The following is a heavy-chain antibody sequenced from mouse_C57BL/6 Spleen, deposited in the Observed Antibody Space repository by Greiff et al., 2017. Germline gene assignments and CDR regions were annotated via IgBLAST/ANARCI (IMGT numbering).Heavy chain of an antibody. CDR3: AREARVYFDY. V-gene: IGHV5-4*01. J-gene: IGHJ2*01. Sequence: VQLKESGGGLVKPGGSLKLSCAASGFTFSSYALSWVRQTPEKRLAWVATISDGGSYTYYPDNVKGRFTISRDNAKNNLYLQMSHLKSEDTAMYYCAREARVYFDYWGQGTTLTVSS. D-gene: IGHD1-2*01. CDR2: ISDGGSYT. CDR1: GFTFSSYA.